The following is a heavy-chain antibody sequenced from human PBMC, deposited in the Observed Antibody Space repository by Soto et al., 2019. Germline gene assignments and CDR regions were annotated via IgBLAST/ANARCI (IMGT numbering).Heavy chain of an antibody. CDR3: TTSSSLYSYGQHDY. V-gene: IGHV3-15*01. D-gene: IGHD5-18*01. CDR1: GFTFTDAW. J-gene: IGHJ4*02. Sequence: EVQLVESGGGLVKPGGSLRLSCAASGFTFTDAWMSRVRQAPGKGLEWVGRIKSKTDGGTTDHAAPVKGRLSISREDSKNTLYLQMTDLKSEDTAVYYCTTSSSLYSYGQHDYWGRGTLVTVSS. CDR2: IKSKTDGGTT.